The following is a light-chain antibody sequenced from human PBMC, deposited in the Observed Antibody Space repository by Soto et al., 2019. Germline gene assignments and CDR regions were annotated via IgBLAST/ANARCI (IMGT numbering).Light chain of an antibody. CDR2: KAS. Sequence: DIQMTQSPSTLSASVGDRVTITCRASQSISSWLAWYQQKPEKAPKLLIYKASSLESGVPSRFSGSGSGTEFTLTISSLQPDDFATYYCQQYNSYSPVTFGPGTKVDIK. J-gene: IGKJ3*01. CDR3: QQYNSYSPVT. V-gene: IGKV1-5*03. CDR1: QSISSW.